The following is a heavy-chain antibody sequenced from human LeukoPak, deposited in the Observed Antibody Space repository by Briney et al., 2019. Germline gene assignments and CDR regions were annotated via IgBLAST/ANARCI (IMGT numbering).Heavy chain of an antibody. CDR1: GGSISSSSYY. CDR2: IYYSGST. CDR3: ASTALGYCSSTSCFTPHSFDY. Sequence: SETLSLTCTVSGGSISSSSYYWGWIRQPPGKGLEWIGSIYYSGSTYYNPSLKSRVTISVDTSKNQFSLKLSSVTAADTAVYYCASTALGYCSSTSCFTPHSFDYWGQGTLVTVSS. J-gene: IGHJ4*02. D-gene: IGHD2-2*01. V-gene: IGHV4-39*01.